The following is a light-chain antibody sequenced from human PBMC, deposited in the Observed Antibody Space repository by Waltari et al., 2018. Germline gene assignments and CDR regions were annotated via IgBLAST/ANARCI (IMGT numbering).Light chain of an antibody. CDR2: WAS. Sequence: DIVMTQSPDSLAVSLGERATIDCKSSQSILYSSNNKNCLAWYQQKPGQPPKLLIHWASTRESGVPGRFSGSGSGTDFTLTISRLHAEDVAVYYCQQDYRTPPTFGQGTKVEIK. V-gene: IGKV4-1*01. CDR3: QQDYRTPPT. J-gene: IGKJ1*01. CDR1: QSILYSSNNKNC.